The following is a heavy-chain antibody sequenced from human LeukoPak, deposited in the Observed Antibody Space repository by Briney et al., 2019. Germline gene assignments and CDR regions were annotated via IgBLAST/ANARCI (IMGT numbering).Heavy chain of an antibody. Sequence: SETLSLTCTVSGGSISGYYWSWIRQPPGKGLEWIGYIYYSGSTNSNPSLKSRVTISVDTSRNQFSLKLSSVTAADTAVYYCARDGLYGGSPDAFDIWGQGTMVTVSS. J-gene: IGHJ3*02. V-gene: IGHV4-59*12. CDR2: IYYSGST. D-gene: IGHD4-23*01. CDR3: ARDGLYGGSPDAFDI. CDR1: GGSISGYY.